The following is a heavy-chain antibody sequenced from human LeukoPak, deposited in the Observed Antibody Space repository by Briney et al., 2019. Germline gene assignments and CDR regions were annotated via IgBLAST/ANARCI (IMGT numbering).Heavy chain of an antibody. V-gene: IGHV3-74*01. CDR2: INGDGITT. Sequence: GGSLRLSCAASGFTFSAYWMHWVHQSPGRGLVWVARINGDGITTSYADSVKGRFTISRDNAKNTLYLQMNSLRAEDTAVFYCARAGVGFDYWGQGTLVTVSS. CDR1: GFTFSAYW. J-gene: IGHJ4*02. CDR3: ARAGVGFDY. D-gene: IGHD1-26*01.